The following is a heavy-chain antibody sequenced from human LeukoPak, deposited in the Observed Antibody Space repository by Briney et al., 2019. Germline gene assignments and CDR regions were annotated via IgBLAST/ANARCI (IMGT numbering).Heavy chain of an antibody. D-gene: IGHD6-6*01. CDR3: AREWKAARPPYYFDN. Sequence: ASVKVSCKASGGTFSSYAISWVRQAPGQGLEWMGWINTNTGNPTYSQGFTGRFVFSLDTSVSTAYLQISSLKAEDTAVYYCAREWKAARPPYYFDNWGQGTLVTVSS. V-gene: IGHV7-4-1*02. J-gene: IGHJ4*02. CDR1: GGTFSSYA. CDR2: INTNTGNP.